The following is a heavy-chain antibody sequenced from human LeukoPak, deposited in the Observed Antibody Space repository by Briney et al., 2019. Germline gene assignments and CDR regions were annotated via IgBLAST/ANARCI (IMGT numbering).Heavy chain of an antibody. CDR3: ARVDYYDSSGYYYVPSGY. J-gene: IGHJ4*02. V-gene: IGHV1-2*02. D-gene: IGHD3-22*01. Sequence: ASVKVSCKASGYTFTGYYMHWERQAPGQGLEWMGWINPNSGGTNYAQKFQGRVTMTRDTSISTAYMELSRLRSDDTAVYYCARVDYYDSSGYYYVPSGYWGQGTLVTVSS. CDR1: GYTFTGYY. CDR2: INPNSGGT.